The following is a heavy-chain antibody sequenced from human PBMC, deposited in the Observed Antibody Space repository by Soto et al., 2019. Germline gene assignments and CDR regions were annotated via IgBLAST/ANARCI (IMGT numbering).Heavy chain of an antibody. Sequence: GGSLRLSYAASGFTFRSYAMSWVRQAPGKGLEWVSAISGSGGSTYYADSVKGRFTISRDNSKNTLYLQMNSLRAEDTAVYYCAKSGSYYNGHFDYWGQGTLVTVSS. D-gene: IGHD3-10*01. CDR1: GFTFRSYA. CDR2: ISGSGGST. J-gene: IGHJ4*02. CDR3: AKSGSYYNGHFDY. V-gene: IGHV3-23*01.